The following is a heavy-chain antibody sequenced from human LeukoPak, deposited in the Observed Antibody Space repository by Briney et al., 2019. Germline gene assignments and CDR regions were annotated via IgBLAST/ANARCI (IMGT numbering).Heavy chain of an antibody. J-gene: IGHJ5*02. CDR2: IHSSGSI. D-gene: IGHD6-6*01. CDR3: ARGAPAVGRTYSSSPPYNWFDP. CDR1: GASISSPPYY. Sequence: KSSETLSLTCTVSGASISSPPYYWGWIRQSPGKGLEWIGSIHSSGSIYYNPSLKSRVTISVDTSNNQFSLKLSSVTAADTAVYYCARGAPAVGRTYSSSPPYNWFDPWGQGTLVTVSS. V-gene: IGHV4-39*07.